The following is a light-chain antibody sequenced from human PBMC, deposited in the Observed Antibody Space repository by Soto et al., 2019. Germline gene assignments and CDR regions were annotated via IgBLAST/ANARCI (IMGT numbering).Light chain of an antibody. CDR3: QQYHIWPPWT. V-gene: IGKV3-15*01. Sequence: EIVMTQSPDTLSVSPGEGATLSCRVSQSIRSNLAWYQQRPGQAPRLLMYGASTRADGIPARFTGSGSGTEFTLTISSPQSEDFAVYYCQQYHIWPPWTSSQGTKVELK. J-gene: IGKJ1*01. CDR2: GAS. CDR1: QSIRSN.